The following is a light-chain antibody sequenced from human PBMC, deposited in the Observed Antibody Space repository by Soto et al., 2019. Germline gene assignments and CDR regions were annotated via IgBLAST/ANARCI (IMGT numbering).Light chain of an antibody. CDR3: QQYNNWPPT. CDR1: QSVSSN. Sequence: EIVMTQSPATLSVSPGERATLSCRASQSVSSNFAWYQQKPGQPPRLLIHDVSIRATGIPARFNGSGSGTEFTLTISSLQSEDFAVYYCQQYNNWPPTFGQGTRLEIK. CDR2: DVS. V-gene: IGKV3-15*01. J-gene: IGKJ5*01.